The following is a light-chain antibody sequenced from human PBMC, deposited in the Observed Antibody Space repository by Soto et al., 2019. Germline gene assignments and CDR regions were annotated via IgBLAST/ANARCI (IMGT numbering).Light chain of an antibody. CDR3: CSYAGSSTPYV. J-gene: IGLJ1*01. CDR2: EVS. CDR1: SSDFGSYNL. V-gene: IGLV2-23*02. Sequence: QSALTQPASVSGSPGQSITISCTGTSSDFGSYNLVSWYQQHPGKAPKLMIYEVSKRPPGVSNRFSGSKSGNTASLTISGLQAEDEADYYCCSYAGSSTPYVFGTGTKVTVL.